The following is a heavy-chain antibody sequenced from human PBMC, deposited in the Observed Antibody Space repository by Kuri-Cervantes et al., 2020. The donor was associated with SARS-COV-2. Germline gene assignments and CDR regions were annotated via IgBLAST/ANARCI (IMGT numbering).Heavy chain of an antibody. J-gene: IGHJ4*02. CDR3: ARPPRGLLSWFDY. CDR1: GFTFSSYG. Sequence: GESLKISCAASGFTFSSYGMHWVRQAPGKGLEWVAVISYDGSKKDYADSVKGRFTISRDNSKNTLYLQMNSLRAEDTAVYYCARPPRGLLSWFDYWGQGTLVTVSS. CDR2: ISYDGSKK. V-gene: IGHV3-30*03. D-gene: IGHD2-2*01.